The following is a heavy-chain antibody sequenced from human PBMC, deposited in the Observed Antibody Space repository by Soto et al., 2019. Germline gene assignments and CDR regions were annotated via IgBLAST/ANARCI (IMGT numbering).Heavy chain of an antibody. Sequence: SETLSLTCSVSGDSLTRTYYYWAWIRQPPGKGPEWIGSLLYGGTTSYNPSLKSRVSISVDTSKNQFSLNLSSVTAADTAVYYCAKPRIVGAYHPFDHWGQGTLVTVSS. D-gene: IGHD1-26*01. V-gene: IGHV4-39*01. CDR2: LLYGGTT. CDR3: AKPRIVGAYHPFDH. J-gene: IGHJ4*02. CDR1: GDSLTRTYYY.